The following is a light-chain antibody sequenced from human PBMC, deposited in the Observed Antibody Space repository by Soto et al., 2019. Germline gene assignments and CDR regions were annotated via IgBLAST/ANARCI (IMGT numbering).Light chain of an antibody. J-gene: IGKJ1*01. Sequence: EIVLTQSPATLSLSPVERATLSCRASQSVSSYLAWYQQKPGQAPRLLIYATSDRATGIPARFSGSGSGTDFTLTISRLEPADSAVYYCQQYDNAPWTFGQGTKVDIK. CDR2: ATS. CDR3: QQYDNAPWT. V-gene: IGKV3-11*01. CDR1: QSVSSY.